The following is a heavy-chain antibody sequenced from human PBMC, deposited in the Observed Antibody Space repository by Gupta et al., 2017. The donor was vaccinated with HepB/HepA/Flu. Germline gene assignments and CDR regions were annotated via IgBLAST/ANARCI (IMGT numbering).Heavy chain of an antibody. J-gene: IGHJ4*02. Sequence: EVQLVESGGGLVQPGGSLRLSCAAPGFTFHNYDMNWVRQAPGKGPEWISSISSGGNTIYYAESVQGRFTISRDNARNSLYLQMNSLRAEDTAVYYCVRVTYCSNGICYSRYYFDYWGQGTLVTVSS. D-gene: IGHD2-8*01. V-gene: IGHV3-48*03. CDR1: GFTFHNYD. CDR3: VRVTYCSNGICYSRYYFDY. CDR2: ISSGGNTI.